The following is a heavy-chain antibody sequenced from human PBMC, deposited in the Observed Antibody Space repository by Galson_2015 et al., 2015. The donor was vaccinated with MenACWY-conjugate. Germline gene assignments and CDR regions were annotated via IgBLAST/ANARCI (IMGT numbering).Heavy chain of an antibody. CDR2: IYSGGST. J-gene: IGHJ4*02. CDR3: ARVVVVAGTHDSFDY. CDR1: GFTVSNNY. D-gene: IGHD6-19*01. Sequence: SLRLSCAASGFTVSNNYMGWVRQAPGRGLEWISIIYSGGSTYYADSVKGRFTISRDNSKNTLYLQMNSLRAEDTAAYYCARVVVVAGTHDSFDYWGQGTLVPVSS. V-gene: IGHV3-66*01.